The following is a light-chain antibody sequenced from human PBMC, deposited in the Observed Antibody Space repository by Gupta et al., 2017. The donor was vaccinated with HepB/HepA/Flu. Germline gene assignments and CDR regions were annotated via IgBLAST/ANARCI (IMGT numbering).Light chain of an antibody. Sequence: ELVLTQSPGTLSLSPGERATLSCRASQSVTRNTYLAWYQQKPGQAPRLLIYGASNRYPGIPDRFSGSGSGTDFTLTITRLEPEDFAVYYCQQYGTAPYAFGQGTKLESK. J-gene: IGKJ2*01. CDR2: GAS. CDR1: QSVTRNTY. CDR3: QQYGTAPYA. V-gene: IGKV3-20*01.